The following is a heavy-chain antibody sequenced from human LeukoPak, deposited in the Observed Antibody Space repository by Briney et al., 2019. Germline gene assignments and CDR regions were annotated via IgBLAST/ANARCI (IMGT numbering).Heavy chain of an antibody. Sequence: GESLKISCKGSGYSFTGYWTGWVRQMPGKGLEWMGIIYPGDSDTGYSPSFQGQVTISADKSISTAYLQWSSLKASDTATYYCARNLYGSSNWFDPWGQGTLVTVSS. D-gene: IGHD3-10*01. V-gene: IGHV5-51*01. CDR3: ARNLYGSSNWFDP. CDR2: IYPGDSDT. J-gene: IGHJ5*02. CDR1: GYSFTGYW.